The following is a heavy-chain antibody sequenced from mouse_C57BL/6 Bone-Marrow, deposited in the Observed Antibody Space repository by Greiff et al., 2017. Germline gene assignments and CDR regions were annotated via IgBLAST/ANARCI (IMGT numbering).Heavy chain of an antibody. V-gene: IGHV1-18*01. CDR3: ARVTTVVAPLAMDY. D-gene: IGHD1-1*01. CDR1: GYTFTDYN. CDR2: ITPNNGGT. J-gene: IGHJ4*01. Sequence: EVKLQQSGPELVKPGASVKIPCKASGYTFTDYNMDWVKQSHGKSLEWIGDITPNNGGTIYNQNFKGKATLTVDKSSSTAYMELRSLTSEDTAVYYCARVTTVVAPLAMDYWGQGTSVTVSS.